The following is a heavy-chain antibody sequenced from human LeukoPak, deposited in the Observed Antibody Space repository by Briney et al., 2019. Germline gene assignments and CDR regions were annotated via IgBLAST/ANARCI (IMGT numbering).Heavy chain of an antibody. CDR3: ARDQEGFDY. V-gene: IGHV1-46*01. J-gene: IGHJ4*02. CDR2: IYPRDGST. Sequence: ASVTVSCKASGYTLTSNYVHWVRQAPGQGLEWVGMIYPRDGSTSYAQKFQGRVIVSRDTSTSTVHMELSGLRSEDTAVYYCARDQEGFDYWGQGTLVTVSS. CDR1: GYTLTSNY.